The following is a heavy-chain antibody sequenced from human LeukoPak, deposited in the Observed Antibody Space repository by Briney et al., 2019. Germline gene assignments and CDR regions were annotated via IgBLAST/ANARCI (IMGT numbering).Heavy chain of an antibody. V-gene: IGHV3-30*03. CDR2: ISYDGSNE. CDR1: GFPFSNYG. D-gene: IGHD2-21*01. CDR3: ARGRGSS. Sequence: GGSLRLSCAASGFPFSNYGMHWVRQAPGKGLEWVAVISYDGSNEYYADSVKGRFTISRDNAKNSLYLQMNSLRDEDTAIYYCARGRGSSWGQGTLVTVSS. J-gene: IGHJ5*02.